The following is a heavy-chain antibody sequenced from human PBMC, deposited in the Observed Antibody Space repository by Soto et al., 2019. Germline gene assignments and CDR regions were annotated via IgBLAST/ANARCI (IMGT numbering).Heavy chain of an antibody. CDR1: GYTFTDHY. J-gene: IGHJ4*02. CDR3: VRSEMTTLLNFAY. D-gene: IGHD3-16*01. CDR2: INPSGGTR. Sequence: ASVKVSCKASGYTFTDHYLHWVRQAPGQDLEWMGWINPSGGTRNSAQKFQGRVDMTRDTSISTAYMELSRLNSDDTAVYYCVRSEMTTLLNFAYWGQGTQVTVSS. V-gene: IGHV1-2*02.